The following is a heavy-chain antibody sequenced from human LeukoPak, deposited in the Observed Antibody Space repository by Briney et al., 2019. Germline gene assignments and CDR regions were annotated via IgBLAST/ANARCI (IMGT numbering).Heavy chain of an antibody. J-gene: IGHJ6*03. V-gene: IGHV3-23*01. CDR2: VSGSGAHT. Sequence: GGSLRLSGAASGFTFSSYAMTWVRQAPGKGLQWVSAVSGSGAHTYYADSVKGRFTITRDNSRDTLYLQMNSLRAEGTAIYICAKDGGTYPYFLDVWGKGTTVIVSS. D-gene: IGHD1-26*01. CDR3: AKDGGTYPYFLDV. CDR1: GFTFSSYA.